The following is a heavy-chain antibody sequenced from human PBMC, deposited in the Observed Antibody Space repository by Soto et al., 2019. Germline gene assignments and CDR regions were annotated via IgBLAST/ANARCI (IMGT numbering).Heavy chain of an antibody. CDR3: ARDDDYEANAIDL. CDR1: GFTFSRYG. CDR2: IWNDGSKQ. Sequence: PGGSLILSCVASGFTFSRYGMHWVRQAPGKGLEWVAVIWNDGSKQVYDDSVKGRFTISRDNSKNTLYLEMDSLRDEDTSVYYCARDDDYEANAIDLWGQGTLVTVSS. V-gene: IGHV3-33*01. D-gene: IGHD4-17*01. J-gene: IGHJ5*02.